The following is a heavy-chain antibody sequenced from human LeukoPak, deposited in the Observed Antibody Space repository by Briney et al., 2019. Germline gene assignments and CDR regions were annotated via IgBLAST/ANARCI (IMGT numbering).Heavy chain of an antibody. D-gene: IGHD1-26*01. V-gene: IGHV1-18*01. CDR3: ARDRWSGSYYQGLDF. CDR2: ISPYKDNK. CDR1: GYTFTSYG. J-gene: IGHJ3*01. Sequence: ASVKVSCKASGYTFTSYGISWVRQAPGQGLEWMGWISPYKDNKKFAQKFQGRVTMTTDTSTSTAYMEVRSLRSDDTAVYYCARDRWSGSYYQGLDFWGQGTMLTVSS.